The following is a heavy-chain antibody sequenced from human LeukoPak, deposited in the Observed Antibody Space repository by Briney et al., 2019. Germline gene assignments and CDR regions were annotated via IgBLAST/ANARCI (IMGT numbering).Heavy chain of an antibody. Sequence: ASVKVSCKASGYTFTSYYMHWVRQAPGQGLEWMGIINPSGGSTSYAQKFQGRVTMTRDTSTSTVYIELSSLRSEDTAVYYCARPPYCSSTSCYPYFDYWGQGTLVTVSS. D-gene: IGHD2-2*01. J-gene: IGHJ4*02. CDR3: ARPPYCSSTSCYPYFDY. V-gene: IGHV1-46*01. CDR2: INPSGGST. CDR1: GYTFTSYY.